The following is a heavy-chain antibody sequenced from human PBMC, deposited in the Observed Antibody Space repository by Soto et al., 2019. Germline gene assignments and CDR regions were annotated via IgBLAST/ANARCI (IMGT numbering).Heavy chain of an antibody. CDR3: KSSYSTSSSPDY. V-gene: IGHV4-59*01. J-gene: IGHJ4*02. Sequence: ASETLSLTCSVSGGSMRNCYWNWIRQPPGRGLEWIGYVYHSGSTNYNPSLKSRVSMSVDVSRNHFSLTLYSVTAADTAVYFCKSSYSTSSSPDYWGQGTLVTVSS. CDR1: GGSMRNCY. CDR2: VYHSGST. D-gene: IGHD6-6*01.